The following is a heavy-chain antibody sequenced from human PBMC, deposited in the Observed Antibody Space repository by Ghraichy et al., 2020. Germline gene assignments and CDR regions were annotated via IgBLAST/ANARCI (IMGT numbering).Heavy chain of an antibody. J-gene: IGHJ4*02. V-gene: IGHV4-34*01. CDR2: INHSGST. Sequence: SETLSLTCAVYGGSFSGYYWSWIRQPPGKGLEWIGEINHSGSTNYNPSLKSRVTISVDTSKNQFSLKLSSVTAADTAVYYCARGIVVVPAAIRGFDYWGQGTLVTVSS. CDR3: ARGIVVVPAAIRGFDY. D-gene: IGHD2-2*02. CDR1: GGSFSGYY.